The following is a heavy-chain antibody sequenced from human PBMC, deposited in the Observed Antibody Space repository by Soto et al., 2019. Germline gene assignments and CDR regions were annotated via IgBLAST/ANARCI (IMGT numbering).Heavy chain of an antibody. CDR2: IYYSGST. CDR1: GGSISSGGYY. J-gene: IGHJ2*01. CDR3: ARDAYGDYGSPGWYFDL. V-gene: IGHV4-31*03. Sequence: QVQLQESGPGLVKPSQTLSLTCTVSGGSISSGGYYWSWIRQHPGKGLEWIGYIYYSGSTYYNPSLKSRVTRSVDTSKNQFSLKLSSVTAADTAVYYCARDAYGDYGSPGWYFDLWGRGTLVTVSS. D-gene: IGHD4-17*01.